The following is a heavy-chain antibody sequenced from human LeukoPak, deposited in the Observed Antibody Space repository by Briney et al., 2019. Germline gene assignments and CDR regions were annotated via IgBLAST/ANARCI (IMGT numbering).Heavy chain of an antibody. CDR2: IWYDGSNK. Sequence: PGRSLRLSCAASGFTFSSYGMHWVRQAPGKGLEWVAVIWYDGSNKYYADSVKGRFTISRDNSKNTLYLQMNSLRAEDTAVYYCARDEGRNVYSSSFWFDPWGQGTLVTVSS. V-gene: IGHV3-33*01. D-gene: IGHD6-6*01. CDR3: ARDEGRNVYSSSFWFDP. CDR1: GFTFSSYG. J-gene: IGHJ5*02.